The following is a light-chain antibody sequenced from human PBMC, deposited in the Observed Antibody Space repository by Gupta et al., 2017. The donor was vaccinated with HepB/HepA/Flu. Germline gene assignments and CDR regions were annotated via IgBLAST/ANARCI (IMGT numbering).Light chain of an antibody. J-gene: IGKJ4*01. Sequence: DIQLTQSPSLLSASIGDRVTITCRTSQAISSSLACFQEKPGKAPKLLLYAASTSQSGVPSRFSGGGSGTEFTLTISSLLPEDFAAYYCQQVYHYPLTFGGGTKVEI. V-gene: IGKV1-9*01. CDR2: AAS. CDR1: QAISSS. CDR3: QQVYHYPLT.